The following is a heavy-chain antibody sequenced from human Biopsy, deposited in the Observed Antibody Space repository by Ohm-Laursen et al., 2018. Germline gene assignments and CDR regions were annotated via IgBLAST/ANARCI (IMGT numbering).Heavy chain of an antibody. Sequence: VKISCKAPGGTFSNYGVNWVRQAPGQGLEWLGGNIPILGTGNYAQKFQDRVTVAADTSTSTATMELRSLRSDDTAVYYCATKLTGYFHHWGQGTLVTVPS. D-gene: IGHD3-9*01. CDR3: ATKLTGYFHH. CDR2: NIPILGTG. V-gene: IGHV1-69*13. J-gene: IGHJ1*01. CDR1: GGTFSNYG.